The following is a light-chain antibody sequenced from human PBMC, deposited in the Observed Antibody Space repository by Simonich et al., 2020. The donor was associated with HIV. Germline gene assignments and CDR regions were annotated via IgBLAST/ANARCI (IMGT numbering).Light chain of an antibody. Sequence: EIVMTQFPATLSVSPGERATLSCAASQSISSNLAWYQQKPGQAPRLLIYGASTRATGIPARFSGSGSGTDFTITISSMQSEDFAIFYCQKYNNWPQTFGGGTKVEI. CDR2: GAS. J-gene: IGKJ4*01. CDR3: QKYNNWPQT. CDR1: QSISSN. V-gene: IGKV3-15*01.